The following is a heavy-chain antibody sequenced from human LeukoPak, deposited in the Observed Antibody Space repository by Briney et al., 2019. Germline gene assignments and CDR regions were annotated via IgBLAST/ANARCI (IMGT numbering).Heavy chain of an antibody. D-gene: IGHD3-16*01. CDR2: INHSGST. Sequence: SETLSLTCAVYGGSFSGYYWSWIRQPPGKGLEWIGEINHSGSTNYNPSLKSRVTISVDTSKNQFSLKLSSVTPADTAVYYCAREKKGVNWFDPWGQGTLVTVSS. V-gene: IGHV4-34*01. CDR1: GGSFSGYY. J-gene: IGHJ5*02. CDR3: AREKKGVNWFDP.